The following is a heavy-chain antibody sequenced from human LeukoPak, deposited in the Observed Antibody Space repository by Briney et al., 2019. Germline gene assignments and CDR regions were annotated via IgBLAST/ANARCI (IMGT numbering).Heavy chain of an antibody. CDR2: IWIDGTIT. Sequence: GGSLRLPCAASGFSFSSNWMPWVRQAPGKGLVWVSRIWIDGTITNYADSVKGRFTISRDNAKNTVYLQMNSLKAEDTAVYYCARDRDSSGYYDYWGQGTLVTVSS. CDR3: ARDRDSSGYYDY. V-gene: IGHV3-74*01. D-gene: IGHD3-22*01. CDR1: GFSFSSNW. J-gene: IGHJ4*02.